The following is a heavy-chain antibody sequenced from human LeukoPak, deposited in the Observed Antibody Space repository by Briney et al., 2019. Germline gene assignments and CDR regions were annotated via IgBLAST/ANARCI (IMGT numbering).Heavy chain of an antibody. CDR1: GGSISSYY. CDR2: IYYSGST. J-gene: IGHJ5*02. CDR3: ARLPRKQWLVPNWFDP. V-gene: IGHV4-59*12. Sequence: SETLSLTCTVSGGSISSYYWSWIRQPPGKGLEWIGYIYYSGSTNYNPSLKSRVTISVDTSKNQFSLKLSSVTAADTAVYYCARLPRKQWLVPNWFDPWGQGTLVTVSS. D-gene: IGHD6-19*01.